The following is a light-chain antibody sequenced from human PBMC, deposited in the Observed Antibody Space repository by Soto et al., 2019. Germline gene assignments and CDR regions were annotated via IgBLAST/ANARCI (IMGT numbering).Light chain of an antibody. Sequence: ESVLTQSPVTLSLAPGERATLSRRARQNVDSNYLAWYHQKPGQAPRIPIFAASSRATGIPDRFSGSGSGTDFTLTISRLEPGDFAVYYCQQYGSSSWTFGQGTKVDIK. CDR2: AAS. CDR3: QQYGSSSWT. V-gene: IGKV3-20*01. CDR1: QNVDSNY. J-gene: IGKJ1*01.